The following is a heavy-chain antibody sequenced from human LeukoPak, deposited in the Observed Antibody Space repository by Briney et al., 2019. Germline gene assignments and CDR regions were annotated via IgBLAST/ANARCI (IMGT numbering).Heavy chain of an antibody. CDR3: ARDGSNYGNYWYFDL. J-gene: IGHJ2*01. V-gene: IGHV4-31*03. CDR2: IYRTGSA. Sequence: SETLSLTCTVSGDSITSVNYYLNWIRQPPGKGLEWLGRIYRTGSAYYNPSLESRLAISLDTSENQFSLKLSSLTAADTAIYYCARDGSNYGNYWYFDLWGRGTLVTVSS. CDR1: GDSITSVNYY. D-gene: IGHD1-7*01.